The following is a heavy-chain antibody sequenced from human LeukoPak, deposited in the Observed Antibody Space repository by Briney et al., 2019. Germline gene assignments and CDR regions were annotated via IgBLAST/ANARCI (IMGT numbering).Heavy chain of an antibody. V-gene: IGHV1-8*01. Sequence: ASVKVSCKASGYDFTSHHVSWVRQAAGQGLEWIGWMNPQSGVTGYAQRFQDRITLTRDTSKSTAYMELSGLTSEDTAVYYCATDRSFDWSWGQGTMVTVSS. J-gene: IGHJ3*01. CDR1: GYDFTSHH. CDR2: MNPQSGVT. D-gene: IGHD3-9*01. CDR3: ATDRSFDWS.